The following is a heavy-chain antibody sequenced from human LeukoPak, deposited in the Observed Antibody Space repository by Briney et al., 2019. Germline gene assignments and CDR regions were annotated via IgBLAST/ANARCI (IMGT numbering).Heavy chain of an antibody. J-gene: IGHJ5*02. Sequence: SETLSLTCAVSGGSFSGYYWNWIRQPPGKGLEWIGELNHSGSTNYNPSLKSRVTISVDTSKNQFSLKLSSVTAADTAVYYCARGYGSGSFNWFDPWGQGTLVTVSS. CDR1: GGSFSGYY. V-gene: IGHV4-34*01. CDR3: ARGYGSGSFNWFDP. CDR2: LNHSGST. D-gene: IGHD3-10*01.